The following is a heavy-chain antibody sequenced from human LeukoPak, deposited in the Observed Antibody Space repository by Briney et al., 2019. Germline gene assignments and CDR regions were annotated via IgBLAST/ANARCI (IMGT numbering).Heavy chain of an antibody. V-gene: IGHV1-2*02. J-gene: IGHJ4*02. CDR1: GYTFTSYG. D-gene: IGHD6-13*01. Sequence: GASVKVSCKASGYTFTSYGISWVRQAPGQGLEWMGWINPNSGGTNYAQKFQGRVTMTRDTSISTAYMELSRLRSDDTAVYYCARDPPPHSSSWYYFDYWGQGTLVTVSS. CDR2: INPNSGGT. CDR3: ARDPPPHSSSWYYFDY.